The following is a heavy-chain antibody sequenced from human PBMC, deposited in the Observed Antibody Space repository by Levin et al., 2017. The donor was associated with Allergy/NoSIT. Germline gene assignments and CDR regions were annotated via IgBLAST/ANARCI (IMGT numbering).Heavy chain of an antibody. CDR2: INWNGGST. V-gene: IGHV3-20*04. CDR3: ARFSTVTTLIWGSGGMDV. Sequence: PGGSLRLSCAASGFTFDDYGMSWVRQAPGKGLEWVSGINWNGGSTGYADSVKGRFTISRDNAKNSLYLQMNSLRAEDTALYYCARFSTVTTLIWGSGGMDVWGQGTTVTVSS. J-gene: IGHJ6*02. CDR1: GFTFDDYG. D-gene: IGHD4-17*01.